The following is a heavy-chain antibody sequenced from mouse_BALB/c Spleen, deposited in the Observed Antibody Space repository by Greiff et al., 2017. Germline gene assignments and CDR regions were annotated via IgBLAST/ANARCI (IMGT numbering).Heavy chain of an antibody. Sequence: EVKLVESGGGLVKPGGSLKLSCAASGFTFSSYTMSWVRQTPEKRLEWVATISSGGGNTYYPDSVKGRFTISRDNAKNTLYLQMSSLKSEDTAMYYCTREGYVYAMDYWGQGTSVTVSS. CDR3: TREGYVYAMDY. CDR2: ISSGGGNT. D-gene: IGHD2-14*01. J-gene: IGHJ4*01. V-gene: IGHV5-6-4*01. CDR1: GFTFSSYT.